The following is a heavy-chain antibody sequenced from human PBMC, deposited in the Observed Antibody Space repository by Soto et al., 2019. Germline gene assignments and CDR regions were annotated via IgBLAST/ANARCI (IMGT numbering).Heavy chain of an antibody. J-gene: IGHJ4*02. Sequence: EVQLVQSGAEVKKPGESLRISCNGSGYSFTRYWISWVRQMPGKGLEWMGRSDPSDSYTNYSPSFQGHVTISADKSISTLSLQCSSLKVSDTARYYWARRPYDSSGYADYWGQGTLVTVSS. CDR3: ARRPYDSSGYADY. D-gene: IGHD3-22*01. CDR1: GYSFTRYW. CDR2: SDPSDSYT. V-gene: IGHV5-10-1*01.